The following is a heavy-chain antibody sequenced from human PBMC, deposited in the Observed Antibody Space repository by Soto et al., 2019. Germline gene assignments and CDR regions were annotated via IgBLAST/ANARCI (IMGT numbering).Heavy chain of an antibody. Sequence: QVQLQQWGAGLLKPSETLSLTCAFYGASSSNYYWSWIRQSPGKGLEWSGEINQSGITNYNPSLKSPVTISIDTSKSQFSLRLSLVRAADSTVYYCAGAAGRRFYYDLDVWGQGTTVTVSS. D-gene: IGHD6-13*01. CDR3: AGAAGRRFYYDLDV. CDR1: GASSSNYY. CDR2: INQSGIT. V-gene: IGHV4-34*02. J-gene: IGHJ6*02.